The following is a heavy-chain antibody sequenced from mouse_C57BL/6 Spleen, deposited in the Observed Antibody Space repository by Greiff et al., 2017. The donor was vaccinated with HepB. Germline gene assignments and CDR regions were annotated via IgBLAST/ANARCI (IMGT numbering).Heavy chain of an antibody. J-gene: IGHJ1*03. V-gene: IGHV1-82*01. Sequence: VQLQESGPELVKPGASVKISCKASGYAFSSSWMNWVKQRPGKGLEWIGRIYPGDGDTNYNGKFKGKATLTADKSSSTAYMQLSSLTSEDSAVYFCARSELGWYFDVWGTGTTVTVSS. CDR2: IYPGDGDT. CDR3: ARSELGWYFDV. CDR1: GYAFSSSW.